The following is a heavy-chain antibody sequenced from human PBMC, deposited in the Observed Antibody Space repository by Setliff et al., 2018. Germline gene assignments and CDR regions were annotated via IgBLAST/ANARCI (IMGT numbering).Heavy chain of an antibody. CDR2: ISYDGSNK. CDR1: GFTFSSYG. D-gene: IGHD2-15*01. Sequence: GGSLRLSCAASGFTFSSYGMHWVRQAPGKGLEWVALISYDGSNKYYADSVKGRFSISRDNSKNTVYLQMNSLRPEDTAVYYCARTCSGSGCYAGLESWGQGTPVTVSS. V-gene: IGHV3-30*03. CDR3: ARTCSGSGCYAGLES. J-gene: IGHJ4*02.